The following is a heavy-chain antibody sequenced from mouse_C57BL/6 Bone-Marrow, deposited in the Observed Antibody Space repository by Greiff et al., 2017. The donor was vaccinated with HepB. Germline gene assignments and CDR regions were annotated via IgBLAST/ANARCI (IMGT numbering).Heavy chain of an antibody. CDR1: GFTFSSYG. D-gene: IGHD1-1*01. Sequence: EVKLQESGGDLVKPGGSLKLSCAASGFTFSSYGMSWVSQTTDKRLEWVATISSGGSYTYYPDSVKGRFTISRDNAKNTLYLQMISLKSDDTAMYYCARHGSSPHWYFDVWGTGTTVTVSS. CDR2: ISSGGSYT. V-gene: IGHV5-6*01. CDR3: ARHGSSPHWYFDV. J-gene: IGHJ1*03.